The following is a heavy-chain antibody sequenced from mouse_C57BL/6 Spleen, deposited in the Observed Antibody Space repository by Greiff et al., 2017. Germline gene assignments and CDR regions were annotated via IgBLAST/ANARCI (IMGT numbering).Heavy chain of an antibody. CDR3: ARLGLRRVFAY. J-gene: IGHJ3*01. CDR1: GYAFSSYW. D-gene: IGHD3-1*01. Sequence: QVQLQQSGAELVKPGASVKISCKASGYAFSSYWMNWVKPRPGKGLEWIGQIYPGDGDTNYNGKFKGKATLTADKSSSTAYMQLSSLTSEDSAVYFWARLGLRRVFAYWGQGTLVTVSA. CDR2: IYPGDGDT. V-gene: IGHV1-80*01.